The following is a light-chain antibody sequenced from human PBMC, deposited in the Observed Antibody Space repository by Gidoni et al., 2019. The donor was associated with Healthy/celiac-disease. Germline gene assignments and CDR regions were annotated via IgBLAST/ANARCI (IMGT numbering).Light chain of an antibody. Sequence: EMVLTQSPATLALSPGERATRSCRASQSVSSYLARYQQKPGQAPRLLIYDASNRATGIPARFSGSGSGTDFTLTISSLDPEDFADYYCQQRSNWPPTFGGXTKVEIK. CDR1: QSVSSY. V-gene: IGKV3-11*01. CDR2: DAS. J-gene: IGKJ4*01. CDR3: QQRSNWPPT.